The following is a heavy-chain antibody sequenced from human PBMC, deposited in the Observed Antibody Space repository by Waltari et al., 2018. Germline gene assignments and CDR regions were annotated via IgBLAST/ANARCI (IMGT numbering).Heavy chain of an antibody. CDR2: IYWNDDK. CDR1: GFSLSTSGVG. D-gene: IGHD6-6*01. J-gene: IGHJ4*02. Sequence: QITLKESGPTLVKPTQTLTLTCTFSGFSLSTSGVGVGWIRQPPGKALEWLALIYWNDDKRYSPSLKSRLTITKDTSKNQVVLTMTNMDPVDTATYYCAHTEGDRSIAARPGFDYWGQGTLVTVSS. CDR3: AHTEGDRSIAARPGFDY. V-gene: IGHV2-5*01.